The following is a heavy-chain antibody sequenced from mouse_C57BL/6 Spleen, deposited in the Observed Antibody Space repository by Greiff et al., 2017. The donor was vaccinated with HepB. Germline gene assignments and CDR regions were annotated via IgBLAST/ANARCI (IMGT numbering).Heavy chain of an antibody. J-gene: IGHJ2*01. CDR3: AGDISYFDY. CDR1: GYTFTDYY. Sequence: EVQLQQSGPELVKPGASVKISCKASGYTFTDYYMNWVKQSHGKSLEWIGDINPNNGGTSYNQKFKGKATLTVDKSSSTAYMELRSLTSEDSAVYYCAGDISYFDYWGQGTTLTVSS. V-gene: IGHV1-26*01. CDR2: INPNNGGT.